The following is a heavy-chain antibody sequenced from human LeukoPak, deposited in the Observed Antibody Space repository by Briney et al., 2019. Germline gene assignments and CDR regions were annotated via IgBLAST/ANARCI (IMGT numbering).Heavy chain of an antibody. J-gene: IGHJ5*02. CDR1: GYTFTAYY. D-gene: IGHD6-13*01. CDR3: ARGGSIAAAGNTRFDP. Sequence: ASVKVSCKASGYTFTAYYIHWVRQAPGQGLEWMGWINPNSGGTKYAQKFQGRVTMTRDTSISTAYMELSRLRSDDTAVYYCARGGSIAAAGNTRFDPWGQGTLVTVSS. CDR2: INPNSGGT. V-gene: IGHV1-2*02.